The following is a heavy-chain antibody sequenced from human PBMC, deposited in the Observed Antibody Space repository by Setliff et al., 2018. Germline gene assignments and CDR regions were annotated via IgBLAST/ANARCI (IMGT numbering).Heavy chain of an antibody. Sequence: SVKVSCKASRGTFSSYGITWVRQAPGQGLEWMGGIIPIFGTTDYAQKFQGRVTITTDESTSTAYMQLSSLGSEDTAVYYCARDRISRYYDSGAHAFDIWGQGTMVTVSS. J-gene: IGHJ3*02. V-gene: IGHV1-69*05. D-gene: IGHD3-22*01. CDR2: IIPIFGTT. CDR1: RGTFSSYG. CDR3: ARDRISRYYDSGAHAFDI.